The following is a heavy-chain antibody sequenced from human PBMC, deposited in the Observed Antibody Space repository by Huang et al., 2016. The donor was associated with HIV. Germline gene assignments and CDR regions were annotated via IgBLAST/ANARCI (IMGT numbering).Heavy chain of an antibody. CDR3: ARSAYGDLDY. V-gene: IGHV1-8*02. D-gene: IGHD4-17*01. J-gene: IGHJ4*02. Sequence: QVHLVQSGAEVKKPGASVKVSCKASGYTFTNEDLNWVRQALGRGLEGMGWMSPNTGNTSFGQSCQGRVTMTRKTSIATAYMELTSLTSEDTAVYYCARSAYGDLDYWGLGTLVIVSS. CDR2: MSPNTGNT. CDR1: GYTFTNED.